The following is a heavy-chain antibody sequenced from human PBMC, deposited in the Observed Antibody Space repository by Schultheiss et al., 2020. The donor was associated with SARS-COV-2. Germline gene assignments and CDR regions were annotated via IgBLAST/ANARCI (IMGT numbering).Heavy chain of an antibody. D-gene: IGHD3-9*01. V-gene: IGHV4-59*01. CDR3: ARSAGAGYYYYYYYGMDV. J-gene: IGHJ6*02. Sequence: SETLSLTCTVSGGSISSYYWSWIRQPPGKGLEWIGYIYYSGSTNYNPSLKSRVTISVDTSKNQFSLKLSSVTAADTAVYYCARSAGAGYYYYYYYGMDVWGQGTTVTVSS. CDR2: IYYSGST. CDR1: GGSISSYY.